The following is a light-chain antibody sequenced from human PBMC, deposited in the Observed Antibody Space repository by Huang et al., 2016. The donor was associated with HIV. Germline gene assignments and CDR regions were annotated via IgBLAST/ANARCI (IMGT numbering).Light chain of an antibody. Sequence: DIQMIQSPSSLSASVGDRVIITCRESQSISSYLNWYQQQPGKAPNLLSYAASSLQRGVPSRLSCSGSGTDFTLTIRSLQPEDFATYSCQQSYSNTFTFGAGTKVDVK. CDR3: QQSYSNTFT. CDR1: QSISSY. V-gene: IGKV1-39*01. J-gene: IGKJ3*01. CDR2: AAS.